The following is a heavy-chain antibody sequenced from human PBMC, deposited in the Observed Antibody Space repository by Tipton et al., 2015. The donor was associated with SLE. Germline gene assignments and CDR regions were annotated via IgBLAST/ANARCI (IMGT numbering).Heavy chain of an antibody. CDR2: IKQDGSEK. J-gene: IGHJ1*01. CDR1: GFTFSSYW. D-gene: IGHD6-13*01. CDR3: ARVEQQLVLAEYFQH. V-gene: IGHV3-7*01. Sequence: GSLRLSCAASGFTFSSYWMSWVRQAPGKGLEWVANIKQDGSEKYYVDSVKGRFTISRDNAKNSLYLQMNSLRAEDTAVYYCARVEQQLVLAEYFQHWGQGTLVTVSS.